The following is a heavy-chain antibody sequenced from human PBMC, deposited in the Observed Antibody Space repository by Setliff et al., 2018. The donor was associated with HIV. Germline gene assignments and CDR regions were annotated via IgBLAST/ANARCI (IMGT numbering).Heavy chain of an antibody. J-gene: IGHJ4*02. CDR1: GGSFSGYY. Sequence: SETLSLTCAVYGGSFSGYYWSWIRQPPGKGLEWIGEINHSGSTNYNPSLKSRVTISVDTSKNQFSLKLSSVTAADTAVYYCARDDYGGNAPFDYWGQGALVTVSS. CDR3: ARDDYGGNAPFDY. V-gene: IGHV4-34*01. D-gene: IGHD4-17*01. CDR2: INHSGST.